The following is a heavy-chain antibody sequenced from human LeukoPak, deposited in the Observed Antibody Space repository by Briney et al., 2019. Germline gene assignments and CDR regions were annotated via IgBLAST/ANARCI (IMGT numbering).Heavy chain of an antibody. CDR1: GFTFSSNA. J-gene: IGHJ4*02. V-gene: IGHV3-64*01. CDR3: ARGGYYYDSSGYVRELDY. Sequence: PGGSLRLSCAASGFTFSSNAMHWVRQAPGKGLEYVSAISSNGGSTYYANSVKGRFTISRDNSKNTLYLQMGSLRAEDMAVYYCARGGYYYDSSGYVRELDYWGQGTLVTVSS. CDR2: ISSNGGST. D-gene: IGHD3-22*01.